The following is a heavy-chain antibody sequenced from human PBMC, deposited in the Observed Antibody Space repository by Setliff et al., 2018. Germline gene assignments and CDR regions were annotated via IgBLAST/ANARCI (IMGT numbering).Heavy chain of an antibody. J-gene: IGHJ6*03. Sequence: SETLSLTCTVSGASISSSRDYWGWIRQPPGKGLAWIGSIYYSGSTYYNPSLKSRFTISRDNAKNSLYLQMNNLRAEDTAVYYCARDRSTGYYYYYMDVWGKGTTVTVSS. CDR2: IYYSGST. CDR3: ARDRSTGYYYYYMDV. V-gene: IGHV4-39*02. D-gene: IGHD1-1*01. CDR1: GASISSSRDY.